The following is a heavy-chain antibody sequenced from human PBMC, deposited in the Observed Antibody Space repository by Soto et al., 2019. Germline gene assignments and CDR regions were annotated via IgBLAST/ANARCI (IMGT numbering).Heavy chain of an antibody. CDR3: ARDPAGGGTISRSRGSGGMDV. CDR1: GFTFSSYS. CDR2: ISSSSSYI. V-gene: IGHV3-21*01. Sequence: EVQLVESGGGLVKPGGSLRLSCAASGFTFSSYSMNWVRQAPGKGLEWVSSISSSSSYIYYADSVKGRFTISRDNAKNSLYLQMNGLRAEDTAVYYCARDPAGGGTISRSRGSGGMDVWGQGTTVTVSS. D-gene: IGHD3-3*01. J-gene: IGHJ6*02.